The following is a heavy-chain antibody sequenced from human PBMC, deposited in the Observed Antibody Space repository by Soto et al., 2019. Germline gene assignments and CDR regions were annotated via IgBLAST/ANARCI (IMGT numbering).Heavy chain of an antibody. Sequence: SETLSLTCTVSGGSISSYYWSWIRQPPGKGLEWIGYIYYSGYTNYNPSLKSRVTISVDTSKNQFSLKLSSVTAADTAVYYCARGLRDTAMVRLDYWGQGTLVTVSS. CDR1: GGSISSYY. J-gene: IGHJ4*02. CDR3: ARGLRDTAMVRLDY. D-gene: IGHD5-18*01. CDR2: IYYSGYT. V-gene: IGHV4-59*01.